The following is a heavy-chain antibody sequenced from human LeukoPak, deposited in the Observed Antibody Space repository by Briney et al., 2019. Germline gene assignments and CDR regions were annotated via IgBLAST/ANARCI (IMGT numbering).Heavy chain of an antibody. CDR3: ARDDYDDSTRGLDY. CDR2: IYATGNT. V-gene: IGHV4-4*07. CDR1: GVSVSRLY. Sequence: KTSETLSLTCTVSGVSVSRLYWTWLRQPAGKGLEGIGRIYATGNTNFNPSLKSRVTMSIDTSKNQFSLKLSSVTAADTAVYYCARDDYDDSTRGLDYWGQGTLVTVSS. D-gene: IGHD4-17*01. J-gene: IGHJ4*02.